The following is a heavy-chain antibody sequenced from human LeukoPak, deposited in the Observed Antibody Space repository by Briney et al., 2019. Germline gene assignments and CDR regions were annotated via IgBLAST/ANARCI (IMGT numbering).Heavy chain of an antibody. CDR1: GGSISTYY. D-gene: IGHD1-14*01. J-gene: IGHJ5*02. CDR2: INHSGST. V-gene: IGHV4-34*01. CDR3: ARGPVTETKKRGDNWFDP. Sequence: PSETLSLTCTVSGGSISTYYWSWIRQPPGKGLEWIGEINHSGSTNYNPSLKSRVTISVDTSKNQFSLKLSSVTAADTAVYYCARGPVTETKKRGDNWFDPWGQGTLVTVSS.